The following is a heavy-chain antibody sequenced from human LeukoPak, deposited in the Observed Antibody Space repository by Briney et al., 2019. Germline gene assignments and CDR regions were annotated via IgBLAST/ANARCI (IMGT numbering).Heavy chain of an antibody. V-gene: IGHV1-2*02. J-gene: IGHJ5*02. CDR1: GYSFTGYY. Sequence: GASVKVSCKASGYSFTGYYMHWVRQAPGQGLEWMGWINPNSGGTNYAQKFQGRVTMTRDTSISTAYMELSRLRSDDTAVYYCVYSSSWYDWLDPWGQGTLVTVSS. CDR2: INPNSGGT. CDR3: VYSSSWYDWLDP. D-gene: IGHD6-13*01.